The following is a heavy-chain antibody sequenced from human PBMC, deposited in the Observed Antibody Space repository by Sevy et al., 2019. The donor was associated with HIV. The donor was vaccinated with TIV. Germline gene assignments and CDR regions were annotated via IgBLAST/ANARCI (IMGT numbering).Heavy chain of an antibody. D-gene: IGHD6-13*01. J-gene: IGHJ4*02. Sequence: GGSLRLSCAASGFTLNAYWMHWVRQAPGKGLEWRANINQDGSTQYYAASVKGRFTISRDNAKNLVYLQMNTMRPEDTGLYYCARAIAAAAGFWGQGTLVTVSS. CDR3: ARAIAAAAGF. V-gene: IGHV3-7*01. CDR2: INQDGSTQ. CDR1: GFTLNAYW.